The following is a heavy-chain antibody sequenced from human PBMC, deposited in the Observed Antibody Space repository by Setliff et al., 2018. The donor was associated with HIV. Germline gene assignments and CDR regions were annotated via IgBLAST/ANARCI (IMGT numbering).Heavy chain of an antibody. CDR2: INTYNGNTNYAQNS. CDR1: AYTFSNYG. CDR3: ARGWELNV. D-gene: IGHD1-26*01. V-gene: IGHV1-18*01. Sequence: ASVKVSCKASAYTFSNYGISWVRQAPGQGLEWMGWINTYNGNTNYAQNSNYAQKFQGRVTMTRDTSIATAYMDLSRLTSDDTAVYYCARGWELNVWGQGTPVTVSS. J-gene: IGHJ4*02.